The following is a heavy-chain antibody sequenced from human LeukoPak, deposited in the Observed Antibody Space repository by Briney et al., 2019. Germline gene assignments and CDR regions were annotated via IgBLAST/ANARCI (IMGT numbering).Heavy chain of an antibody. Sequence: GGPLRLSCAASGFTFSNYAMHWVRQAPGKGLEYVSAISYNGGSTYYANSVKGRFTISRDNSKNSLYLQMNSLIAEDTAVYYCARVLSRFDILTGEPLYYYYYMDVWGKGTTVTVSS. J-gene: IGHJ6*03. D-gene: IGHD3-9*01. CDR1: GFTFSNYA. CDR2: ISYNGGST. CDR3: ARVLSRFDILTGEPLYYYYYMDV. V-gene: IGHV3-64*01.